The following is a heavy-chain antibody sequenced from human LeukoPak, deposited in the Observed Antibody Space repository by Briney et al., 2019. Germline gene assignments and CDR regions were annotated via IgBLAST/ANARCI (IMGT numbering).Heavy chain of an antibody. Sequence: GGSLRLSCAASGFTFSSYSMNWVRQAPGKGLEWVSAISGSGGSTYYADSVKGRFTISRDNSKNTLYLQMNSLRAEDTAVYYCAKDGPDSGSYSSWGQGTLVTVSS. D-gene: IGHD1-26*01. J-gene: IGHJ5*02. CDR1: GFTFSSYS. V-gene: IGHV3-23*01. CDR3: AKDGPDSGSYSS. CDR2: ISGSGGST.